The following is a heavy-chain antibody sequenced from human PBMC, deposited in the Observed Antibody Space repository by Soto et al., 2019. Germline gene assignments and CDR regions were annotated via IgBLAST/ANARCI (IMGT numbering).Heavy chain of an antibody. CDR2: ISAYNGNT. V-gene: IGHV1-18*01. CDR1: GYTFTSYG. CDR3: VVVITCEGCLGLGGDNWFDP. D-gene: IGHD3-22*01. J-gene: IGHJ5*02. Sequence: ASVKVSCKASGYTFTSYGISWVRQAPGQGLEWMGWISAYNGNTNYAQKLQGRVTMTTDTSTSTAYMELRSLRSDDTAVYYCVVVITCEGCLGLGGDNWFDPWGQGTLVTVSS.